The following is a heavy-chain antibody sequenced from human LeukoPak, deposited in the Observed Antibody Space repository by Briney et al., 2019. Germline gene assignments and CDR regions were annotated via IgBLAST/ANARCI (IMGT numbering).Heavy chain of an antibody. CDR1: GFTFSRYW. CDR2: IKEDGSEN. CDR3: ARQRYSDY. Sequence: GGSLRLSCAASGFTFSRYWMTWVRQAPGKGLEWVADIKEDGSENSYVESVKGRFTISRDNAKNSLYLQLNSLRAEDTAVYFCARQRYSDYWGQGTLVTVSS. D-gene: IGHD1-1*01. V-gene: IGHV3-7*01. J-gene: IGHJ4*02.